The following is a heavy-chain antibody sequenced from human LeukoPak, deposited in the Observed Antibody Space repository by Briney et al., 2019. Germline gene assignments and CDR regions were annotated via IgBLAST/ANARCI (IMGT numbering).Heavy chain of an antibody. V-gene: IGHV1-18*01. CDR2: ISAYNGNT. D-gene: IGHD6-13*01. CDR3: ARTGYSSSWYDQVWFDP. Sequence: VASVKVSCKASGYTFTSYGISWVRQAPGQGLEWMGWISAYNGNTNYAQKLQGRVTMTTDTSTSTAYMELRGLRSDDTAVYYCARTGYSSSWYDQVWFDPWGQGTLVTVSS. J-gene: IGHJ5*02. CDR1: GYTFTSYG.